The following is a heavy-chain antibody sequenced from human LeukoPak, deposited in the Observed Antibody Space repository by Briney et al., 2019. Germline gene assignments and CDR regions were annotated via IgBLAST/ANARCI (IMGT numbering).Heavy chain of an antibody. Sequence: ASVKVSCKASGYTFTGYYMHWVRQAPGQGLEWMGWINPNSGGTNYAQKFQGRVTMTRDTSISTAYMELSRLRSDDTAVYYCARAFFVDGYDAFDISSQGTMATVSS. V-gene: IGHV1-2*02. CDR2: INPNSGGT. D-gene: IGHD2-15*01. J-gene: IGHJ3*02. CDR1: GYTFTGYY. CDR3: ARAFFVDGYDAFDI.